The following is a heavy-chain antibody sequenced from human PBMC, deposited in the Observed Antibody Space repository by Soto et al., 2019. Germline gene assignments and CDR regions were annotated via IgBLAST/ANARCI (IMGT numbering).Heavy chain of an antibody. CDR2: ITTSGINT. CDR3: AKDGTTVATPVIY. D-gene: IGHD4-17*01. V-gene: IGHV3-23*01. CDR1: GFVFSSYA. J-gene: IGHJ4*02. Sequence: PGGSLRLSCAASGFVFSSYAMSWVRQAPGKGLERVSAITTSGINTYYADSVKGRFTISRDNSKNTLFLQMNSLRAEDTAIYYCAKDGTTVATPVIYWGQGTLVTVS.